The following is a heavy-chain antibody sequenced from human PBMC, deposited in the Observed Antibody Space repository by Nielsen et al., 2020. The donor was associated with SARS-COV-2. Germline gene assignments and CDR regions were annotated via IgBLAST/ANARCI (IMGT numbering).Heavy chain of an antibody. CDR3: ARFQRGPVLLGYYYYGMDV. Sequence: SETLSLTCAVSGGSISSSNWWSWVRQPPGKGLEWIGEIYHSGTTNYNPSLKSRVTISVDKSKNQFPLKLSSVTAADTAVYYCARFQRGPVLLGYYYYGMDVWGQGTTVTVSS. CDR2: IYHSGTT. D-gene: IGHD2-21*01. V-gene: IGHV4-4*02. CDR1: GGSISSSNW. J-gene: IGHJ6*02.